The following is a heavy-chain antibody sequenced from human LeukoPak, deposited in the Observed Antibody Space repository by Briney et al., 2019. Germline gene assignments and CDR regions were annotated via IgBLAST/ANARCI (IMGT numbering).Heavy chain of an antibody. D-gene: IGHD1-26*01. Sequence: PGGSLRLSCAASGFTFSSSWMHWVRQAPGKSLVWVSRIQTGGSSTFYADSVKGRFTISRDNAKNTLYLQINSLRAEDTAVYYCARAYSGNWDWGQGTLVTVSS. CDR1: GFTFSSSW. CDR2: IQTGGSST. V-gene: IGHV3-74*01. J-gene: IGHJ4*02. CDR3: ARAYSGNWD.